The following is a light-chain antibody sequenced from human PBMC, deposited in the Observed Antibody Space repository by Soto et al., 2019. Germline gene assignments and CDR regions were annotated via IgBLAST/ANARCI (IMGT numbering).Light chain of an antibody. V-gene: IGKV2-28*01. J-gene: IGKJ2*01. CDR1: QSLPHSNGYNY. CDR2: GAS. CDR3: LQDYCYPFT. Sequence: DIVMTQSPISLPVTPGEPASISCRSSQSLPHSNGYNYLDWYQQKPGKAPQILIYGASTLQSGVASRFSGSGSGTDFTLTISSLQPEDSAGYYCLQDYCYPFTFGQGTKVDIK.